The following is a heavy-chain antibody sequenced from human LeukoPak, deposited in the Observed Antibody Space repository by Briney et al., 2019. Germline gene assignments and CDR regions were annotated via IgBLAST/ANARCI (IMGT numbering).Heavy chain of an antibody. CDR1: GFTFSDYA. V-gene: IGHV3-23*01. Sequence: GGSLRLSCAASGFTFSDYAMSWVRQAPGKGLEWVSAISGSGTSTYHADSVKDRFTVSRDNSKNTLYLQMNSLRAEDTAVYYCARDGVDAGIYFDYWGQGTLVTVSS. CDR3: ARDGVDAGIYFDY. J-gene: IGHJ4*02. D-gene: IGHD2-15*01. CDR2: ISGSGTST.